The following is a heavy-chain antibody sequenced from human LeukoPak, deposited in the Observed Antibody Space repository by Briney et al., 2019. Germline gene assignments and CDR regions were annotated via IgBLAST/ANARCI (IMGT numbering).Heavy chain of an antibody. V-gene: IGHV3-23*01. CDR2: ISGSGGST. CDR3: AKGVYSSSYGMDV. D-gene: IGHD6-6*01. J-gene: IGHJ6*02. CDR1: GFTFSSYA. Sequence: GGSLRLSCAASGFTFSSYAMSWVRQAPGKGLEWVSAISGSGGSTYYADSVKGRFTISRDNSKNTLYLRMNSLRAEDTAVYYCAKGVYSSSYGMDVWGQGTTVTVSS.